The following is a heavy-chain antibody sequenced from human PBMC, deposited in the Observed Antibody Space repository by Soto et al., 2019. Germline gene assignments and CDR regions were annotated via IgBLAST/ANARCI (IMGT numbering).Heavy chain of an antibody. CDR1: GGTFSSYA. J-gene: IGHJ5*02. V-gene: IGHV1-69*05. CDR2: IIPIFGTA. CDR3: ARDGRGSYYGSGSYAWFDP. Sequence: ASVKVSCKASGGTFSSYAISWVRQAPGQGLEWMGGIIPIFGTANYAQKFQGRVTMTTDTSTSTAYMELRSLRSDDTAVYYCARDGRGSYYGSGSYAWFDPWGQGTLVTVSS. D-gene: IGHD3-10*01.